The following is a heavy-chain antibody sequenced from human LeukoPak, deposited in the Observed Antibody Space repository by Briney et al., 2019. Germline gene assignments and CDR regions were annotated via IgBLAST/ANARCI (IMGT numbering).Heavy chain of an antibody. CDR2: MNPNSGNT. CDR1: GYTFTSYD. D-gene: IGHD3-3*01. CDR3: ARGEKYYDFWSGEGSSTGSDP. J-gene: IGHJ5*02. V-gene: IGHV1-8*01. Sequence: ASVKVSCKASGYTFTSYDINWVRQATGQGLEWMGWMNPNSGNTGYAQKFQGRVTMTRNTSISTAYMELSSLRSEDMAVYYSARGEKYYDFWSGEGSSTGSDPWGQGTLVTVSS.